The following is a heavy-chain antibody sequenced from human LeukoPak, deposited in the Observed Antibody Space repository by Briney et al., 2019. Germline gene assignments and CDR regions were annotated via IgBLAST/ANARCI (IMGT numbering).Heavy chain of an antibody. CDR2: ISGIGGST. CDR3: ADGYYYGMDV. Sequence: GGSLRLSCAASGFTFSSYAMSWVRQAPGKGLESVSAISGIGGSTYYADSVNGRFTISRDNSKNTLYLQMNSLRAEDTGVYYCADGYYYGMDVWGQGTTVTVSS. J-gene: IGHJ6*02. V-gene: IGHV3-23*01. CDR1: GFTFSSYA.